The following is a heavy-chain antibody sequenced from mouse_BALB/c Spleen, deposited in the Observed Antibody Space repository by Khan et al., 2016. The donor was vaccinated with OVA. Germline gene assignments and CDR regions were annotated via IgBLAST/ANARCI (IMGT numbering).Heavy chain of an antibody. CDR3: ARSKYLARY. V-gene: IGHV2-9*02. D-gene: IGHD3-3*01. CDR1: GYSLTRYG. J-gene: IGHJ2*01. CDR2: IWAGGST. Sequence: VQLVESGPGLVAPSQSLSITCTVYGYSLTRYGVHWVRQPPGKGLEWLGLIWAGGSTNYNWALMSRLSISKDNSKSLVFLIMNSLQTDDTALYYCARSKYLARYWGQGTTLTVSS.